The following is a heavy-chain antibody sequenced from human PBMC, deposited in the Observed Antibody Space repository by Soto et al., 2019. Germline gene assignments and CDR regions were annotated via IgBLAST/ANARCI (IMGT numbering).Heavy chain of an antibody. D-gene: IGHD6-6*01. J-gene: IGHJ6*02. CDR2: IIPIFGTA. CDR3: ARGDSSSSGYYYGTDV. V-gene: IGHV1-69*13. CDR1: GGTFSSYA. Sequence: VASVKVSCKASGGTFSSYAISWVRQAPGQGLEWMGGIIPIFGTANYAQKFQGRVTITADESTSTAYMELSSLRSEDTAVYYCARGDSSSSGYYYGTDVWGQGTTVTVSS.